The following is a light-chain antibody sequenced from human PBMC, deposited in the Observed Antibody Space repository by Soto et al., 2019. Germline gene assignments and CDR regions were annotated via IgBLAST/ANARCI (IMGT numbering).Light chain of an antibody. CDR3: QQYGRPSRT. Sequence: EIVLTQSPGTLSLSPGERATLSCRASQSVSSYLAWYQQKPGQAPRLLIYGASSRATGIPDRFSGSGSGTDFTLHISSLEPEDFAVYYCQQYGRPSRTFGQGTKVELK. J-gene: IGKJ1*01. V-gene: IGKV3-20*01. CDR1: QSVSSY. CDR2: GAS.